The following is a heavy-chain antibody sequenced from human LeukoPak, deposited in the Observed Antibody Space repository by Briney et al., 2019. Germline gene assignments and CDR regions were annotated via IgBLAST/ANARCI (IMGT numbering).Heavy chain of an antibody. CDR2: ISAYNGNT. J-gene: IGHJ3*02. V-gene: IGHV1-18*01. Sequence: ASVKVSCKASGGTFSSYAISWVRQAPGQGLEWMGWISAYNGNTNYAQKLQGRVTMTTDTSTSTAYMELRSLRSDDTAVYYCARDIAVAGRALDIWGQGTMVTVSS. D-gene: IGHD6-19*01. CDR3: ARDIAVAGRALDI. CDR1: GGTFSSYA.